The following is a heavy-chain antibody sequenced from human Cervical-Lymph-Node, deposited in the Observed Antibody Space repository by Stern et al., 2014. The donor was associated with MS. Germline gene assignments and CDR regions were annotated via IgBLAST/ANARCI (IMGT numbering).Heavy chain of an antibody. J-gene: IGHJ5*02. V-gene: IGHV1-69*01. D-gene: IGHD1-7*01. Sequence: VQLVESGAEVKKPGSSVKVSCKASGGTFSSYAISWVRQAPGQGLEWMGGIIPIFGTANYAQKFQGRFTITADESTSTAYMELSSLRSEDTAVYYCARSHWNYPGWFDPWGQGTLVTVSS. CDR1: GGTFSSYA. CDR3: ARSHWNYPGWFDP. CDR2: IIPIFGTA.